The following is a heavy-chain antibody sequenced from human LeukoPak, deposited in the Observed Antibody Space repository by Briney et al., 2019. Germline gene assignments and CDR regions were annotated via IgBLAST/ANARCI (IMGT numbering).Heavy chain of an antibody. D-gene: IGHD6-19*01. J-gene: IGHJ3*02. Sequence: ASVKVSCKASGGTFSSYAISWVRQAPGQGLEWMGGIIPIFGTANYAQKFQGRVTITAGESTSTAYVELSSLRSEDTAVYYCARDGAIAVAGTGFAFDIWGQGTMVTVSS. V-gene: IGHV1-69*13. CDR1: GGTFSSYA. CDR3: ARDGAIAVAGTGFAFDI. CDR2: IIPIFGTA.